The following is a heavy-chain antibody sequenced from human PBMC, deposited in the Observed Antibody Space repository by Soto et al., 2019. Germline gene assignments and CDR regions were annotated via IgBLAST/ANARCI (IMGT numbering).Heavy chain of an antibody. CDR1: GYSFTSYW. J-gene: IGHJ6*03. D-gene: IGHD4-17*01. Sequence: PGESLKISCKGSGYSFTSYWIGWVRQMPGKGLEWMGIIYPGDSDTRYSPSFQGQVTISADKSISTAYLQWSSLKASDTAMYYCARAAYGDYYYYYYMDVWGKGTTVTVSS. V-gene: IGHV5-51*01. CDR2: IYPGDSDT. CDR3: ARAAYGDYYYYYYMDV.